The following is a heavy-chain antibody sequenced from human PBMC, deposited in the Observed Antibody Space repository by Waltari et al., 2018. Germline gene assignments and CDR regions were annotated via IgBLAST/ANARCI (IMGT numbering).Heavy chain of an antibody. J-gene: IGHJ4*02. Sequence: EVQLVESGGGLVQPGGSLRLSCAASGLTFSTYWMSWVRQAPGKGLEWVANIKEDGSEKYYLDSVKGRFTVSRDNAKNSLYLQMNSLRAEDTAVYYCAKFERRRGENYWGQGTLVTVSS. CDR3: AKFERRRGENY. V-gene: IGHV3-7*01. CDR1: GLTFSTYW. CDR2: IKEDGSEK.